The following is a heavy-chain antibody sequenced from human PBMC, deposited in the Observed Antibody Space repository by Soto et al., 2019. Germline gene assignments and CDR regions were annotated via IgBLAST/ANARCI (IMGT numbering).Heavy chain of an antibody. V-gene: IGHV3-23*01. J-gene: IGHJ4*01. CDR3: AKADGEQWLIPHLDN. CDR1: GFNFKKFA. Sequence: EVQLLESGGGVVQPGGSLRLSCEASGFNFKKFAMGWVRQAPGEGLEWVSGISCCGGSTSYADSVKGRFTLARDDSKNTLSLHLNSLRSEDTARYFCAKADGEQWLIPHLDNWGQEPWSPSP. CDR2: ISCCGGST. D-gene: IGHD6-19*01.